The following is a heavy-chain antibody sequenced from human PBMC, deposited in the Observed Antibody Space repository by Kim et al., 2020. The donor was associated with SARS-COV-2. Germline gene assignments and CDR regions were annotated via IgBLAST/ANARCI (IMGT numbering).Heavy chain of an antibody. D-gene: IGHD5-18*01. J-gene: IGHJ6*02. CDR2: ISGSGGST. CDR3: AKGYSYGPTSRDYYYYGMDV. V-gene: IGHV3-23*01. Sequence: GGSLRLSCAASGFTFSSYAMSWVRQAPGKGLEWVSAISGSGGSTYYADSVKGRFTISRDNSKNTLYLQMNSLRAEDTAVYYCAKGYSYGPTSRDYYYYGMDVWGQGTTVTVSS. CDR1: GFTFSSYA.